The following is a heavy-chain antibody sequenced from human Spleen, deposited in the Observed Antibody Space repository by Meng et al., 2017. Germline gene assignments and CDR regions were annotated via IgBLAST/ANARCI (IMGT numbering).Heavy chain of an antibody. Sequence: GESLKISCAASGFTFNSYAMNWVRQAPGKGLEWVSVISGSGTYTFYADSVKGRFTISRDNSKNTLYLQMNSLRAEDTAVYYCAKLARYSSSWYSPAFDIWGQGTMVTVSS. D-gene: IGHD6-13*01. CDR1: GFTFNSYA. CDR2: ISGSGTYT. J-gene: IGHJ3*02. V-gene: IGHV3-23*01. CDR3: AKLARYSSSWYSPAFDI.